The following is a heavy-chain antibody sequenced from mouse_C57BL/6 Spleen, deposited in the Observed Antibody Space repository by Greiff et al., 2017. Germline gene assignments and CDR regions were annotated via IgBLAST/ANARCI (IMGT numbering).Heavy chain of an antibody. V-gene: IGHV1-72*01. Sequence: VQLQQPGAELVKPGASVKLSCKASGYTFTSYWMHWVKQRPGRGLEWIGRIDPNSGGTKYNEKFKSKATLTVDQPTSTSFMQLSSQTSEDSAVYYCTYGLYLMDYWGQGTSVTVSS. D-gene: IGHD1-2*01. CDR3: TYGLYLMDY. CDR2: IDPNSGGT. J-gene: IGHJ4*01. CDR1: GYTFTSYW.